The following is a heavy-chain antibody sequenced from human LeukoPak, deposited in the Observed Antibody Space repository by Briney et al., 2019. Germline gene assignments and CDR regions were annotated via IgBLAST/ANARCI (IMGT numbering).Heavy chain of an antibody. D-gene: IGHD4-17*01. Sequence: GGSLRLSCAASGFTFSDHFMDWVRQAPGKGLEWVGRTRNKANSYTTEYAASVKGRFTISRDDSKNSLYLQMNSLKTEDTAVYYCARGAGVDYGDYPFKYWGQGILVTVSS. V-gene: IGHV3-72*01. CDR1: GFTFSDHF. J-gene: IGHJ4*02. CDR3: ARGAGVDYGDYPFKY. CDR2: TRNKANSYTT.